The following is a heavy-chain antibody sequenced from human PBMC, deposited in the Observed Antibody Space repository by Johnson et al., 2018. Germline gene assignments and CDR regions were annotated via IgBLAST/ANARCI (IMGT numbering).Heavy chain of an antibody. CDR3: VKGERIVTHSRATSSDN. J-gene: IGHJ4*02. CDR2: ITQDGSQT. CDR1: GFTFRNYW. D-gene: IGHD2/OR15-2a*01. Sequence: VQLVESGGGLVQPGGSLRLSCAASGFTFRNYWMSWVRQAPGKGLEWVATITQDGSQTYYVDSLKGRFTISRDNAKNSLYLPMNSGRAEDTALYYCVKGERIVTHSRATSSDNWGQGTLVTVSS. V-gene: IGHV3-7*01.